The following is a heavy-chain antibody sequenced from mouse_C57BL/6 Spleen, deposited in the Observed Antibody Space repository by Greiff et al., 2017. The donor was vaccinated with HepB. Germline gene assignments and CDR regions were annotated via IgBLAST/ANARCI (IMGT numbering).Heavy chain of an antibody. CDR1: GYTFTDYE. V-gene: IGHV1-15*01. J-gene: IGHJ2*01. D-gene: IGHD3-3*01. CDR3: TRGDKNNYYFDY. Sequence: VQLQQSGAELVRPGASVTLSCKASGYTFTDYEMHWVKQTPVHGLEWIGAIDPETGGTAYNQKFKGKAILTADKSSSTAYMELRSLTSEDSAVYYCTRGDKNNYYFDYWGQGTTLTVSS. CDR2: IDPETGGT.